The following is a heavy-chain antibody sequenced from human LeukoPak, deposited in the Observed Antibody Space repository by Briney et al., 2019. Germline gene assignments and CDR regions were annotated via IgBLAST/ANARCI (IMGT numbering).Heavy chain of an antibody. V-gene: IGHV3-30*18. Sequence: GRFLRLSCAASGFTFSSYGMHWVRQAPGKGLEWVAVISYDGSNKYYADSVKGRFTISRDNSKNTLYLQMNSLRAEDTAVYYCAKAGRYFDWLSLDYWGQGTLVTVSS. D-gene: IGHD3-9*01. J-gene: IGHJ4*02. CDR1: GFTFSSYG. CDR3: AKAGRYFDWLSLDY. CDR2: ISYDGSNK.